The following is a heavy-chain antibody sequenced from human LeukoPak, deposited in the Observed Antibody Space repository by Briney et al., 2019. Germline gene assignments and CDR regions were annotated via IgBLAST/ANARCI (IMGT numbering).Heavy chain of an antibody. CDR3: ARVMTTVTKAFDY. D-gene: IGHD4-11*01. CDR1: GFTFSDYY. Sequence: PGGSLRLSCAASGFTFSDYYMSWIRQAPGKGLEWVSYISSSGSTIYYADSVKGRFTISRDNAKNSLYPQMNSLRAEDTAVYYCARVMTTVTKAFDYWGQGTLVTVSS. V-gene: IGHV3-11*04. J-gene: IGHJ4*02. CDR2: ISSSGSTI.